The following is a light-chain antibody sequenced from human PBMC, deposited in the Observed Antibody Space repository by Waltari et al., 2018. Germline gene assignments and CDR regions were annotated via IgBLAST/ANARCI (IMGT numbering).Light chain of an antibody. CDR3: QQHGTLPAT. V-gene: IGKV3-20*01. Sequence: EIVLTQSPRTASLSPGERVTLSCRASQSVGSSSLAWYQQKPGQAPRLVIYRASRRATGIPDRFRGSGSGTDFSLTISRLEPEDFAVYYCQQHGTLPATFGQGTKVEIK. CDR1: QSVGSSS. CDR2: RAS. J-gene: IGKJ1*01.